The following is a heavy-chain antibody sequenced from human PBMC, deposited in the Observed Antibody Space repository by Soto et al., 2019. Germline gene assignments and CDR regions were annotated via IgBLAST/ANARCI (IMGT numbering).Heavy chain of an antibody. CDR3: ARTSFRFLAWLLATVDYSAGRDV. V-gene: IGHV1-18*01. Sequence: ASVKVSCKASGYTFTSYGISWVRQAPGQGLEWMGWISAYNGNTNYAQKLQGRVTMTTDTSTSTAYMELRSLRSDDTAVYYCARTSFRFLAWLLATVDYSAGRDVGCQ. D-gene: IGHD3-3*01. J-gene: IGHJ6*02. CDR1: GYTFTSYG. CDR2: ISAYNGNT.